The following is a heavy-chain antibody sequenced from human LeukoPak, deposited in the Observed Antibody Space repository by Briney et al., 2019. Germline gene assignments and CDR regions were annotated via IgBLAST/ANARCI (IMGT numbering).Heavy chain of an antibody. Sequence: SETLSHTCSVSGYSISSGYYWGWIRQPPGKGLEWIGNIYHSGSTYYNPSLKSRVTISIDTSKNQFSLKLSSVTAADTAIYYCARAYSSSWYLNWFDPWGQGTLVTVSS. D-gene: IGHD6-13*01. V-gene: IGHV4-38-2*02. CDR2: IYHSGST. J-gene: IGHJ5*02. CDR3: ARAYSSSWYLNWFDP. CDR1: GYSISSGYY.